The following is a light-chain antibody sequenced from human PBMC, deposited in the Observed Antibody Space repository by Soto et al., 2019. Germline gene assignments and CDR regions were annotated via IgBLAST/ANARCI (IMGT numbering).Light chain of an antibody. CDR3: QQNDNLPPT. Sequence: DLQMTQSPSSLSASVGDRVTITCQASQDISNYLNWYQQKPGKAPKLLIYDASNLETGVPSRFSGSGSGTDFTFTISSLQPEDIATYECQQNDNLPPTFGQGTKLEIK. J-gene: IGKJ2*01. CDR2: DAS. CDR1: QDISNY. V-gene: IGKV1-33*01.